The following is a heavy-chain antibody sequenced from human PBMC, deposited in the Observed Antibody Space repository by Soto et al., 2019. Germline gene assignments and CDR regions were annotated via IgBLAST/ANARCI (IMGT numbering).Heavy chain of an antibody. CDR3: ARSHRAVVVSPWFDA. CDR1: GLSITDSEMG. V-gene: IGHV2-26*01. Sequence: QVTLKESGPVLVKPTETLTLRCTVSGLSITDSEMGVSWIRQPPGQPLEWLAHIDSSGEKSYGTFLKTRLAITKDAPKGQIVLTMTNMDPADTATYYWARSHRAVVVSPWFDAGGQGIPVSVSS. D-gene: IGHD2-15*01. J-gene: IGHJ5*02. CDR2: IDSSGEK.